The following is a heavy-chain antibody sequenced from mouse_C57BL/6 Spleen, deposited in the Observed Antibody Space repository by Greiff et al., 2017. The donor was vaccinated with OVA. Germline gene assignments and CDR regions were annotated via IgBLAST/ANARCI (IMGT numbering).Heavy chain of an antibody. CDR3: TVYGSSRWYFDV. CDR2: IRLKSDNYAT. CDR1: GFTFSNYW. V-gene: IGHV6-3*01. Sequence: EVQLQQSGGGLVQPGGSMKLSCVASGFTFSNYWMNWVRQSPEKGLEWVAQIRLKSDNYATHYAESVKGRFTISRDDSKSSVYLQMNNLRAEDTGIYYCTVYGSSRWYFDVWGTGTTVTVSS. D-gene: IGHD1-1*01. J-gene: IGHJ1*03.